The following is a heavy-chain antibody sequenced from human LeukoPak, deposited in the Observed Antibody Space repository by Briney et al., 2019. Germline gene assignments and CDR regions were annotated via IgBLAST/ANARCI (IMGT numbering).Heavy chain of an antibody. CDR1: GGSISSYY. V-gene: IGHV4-59*01. CDR3: ARDRAVEMATIQEGFDI. J-gene: IGHJ3*02. CDR2: IYYSGST. D-gene: IGHD5-24*01. Sequence: PSETLSLTCTVSGGSISSYYWSWIRQPPGKGLEWIGYIYYSGSTNYNPSLKSRVTISVDTSKNQFSLKLSSATAADTAVYYCARDRAVEMATIQEGFDIWGQGTMVTVSS.